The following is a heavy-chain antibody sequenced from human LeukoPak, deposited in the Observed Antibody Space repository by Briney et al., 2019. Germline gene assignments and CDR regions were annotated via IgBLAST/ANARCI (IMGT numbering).Heavy chain of an antibody. CDR2: IIPIFGTA. CDR3: ARDYGSSWYWFDP. J-gene: IGHJ5*02. V-gene: IGHV1-69*05. CDR1: GGTFSSYA. Sequence: GSSVKLSCKASGGTFSSYAISWVRQAPGQGLEWMGRIIPIFGTANYAQKFQGRVTITTDESTSTAYMELSSLRSEDTAVYYCARDYGSSWYWFDPWGQGTLVTVSS. D-gene: IGHD6-13*01.